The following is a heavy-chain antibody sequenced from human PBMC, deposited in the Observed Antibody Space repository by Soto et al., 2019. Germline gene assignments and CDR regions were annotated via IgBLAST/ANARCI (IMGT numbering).Heavy chain of an antibody. Sequence: QITLKESGPTLVKPTQTLTLTCSFSGFSLSTSGVGVAWIRQPPGKALEWLALIYWDEDKRYSPSLKTRLTITKDTSTNEVVLTMTNMDPADTGTYYCAHKGGRGAGMDVWGQGTTVTVSS. J-gene: IGHJ6*02. CDR3: AHKGGRGAGMDV. CDR1: GFSLSTSGVG. CDR2: IYWDEDK. V-gene: IGHV2-5*02. D-gene: IGHD2-15*01.